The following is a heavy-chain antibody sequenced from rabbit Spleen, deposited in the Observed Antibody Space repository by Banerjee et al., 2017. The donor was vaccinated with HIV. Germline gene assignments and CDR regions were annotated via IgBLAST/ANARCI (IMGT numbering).Heavy chain of an antibody. CDR2: IYGGSSGHT. V-gene: IGHV1S45*01. D-gene: IGHD4-2*01. Sequence: QEQLVESGGGLVKPEGSLTLTCTASGFSFSSSYWICWVRQAPGKGLEWIACIYGGSSGHTYYASWAKGRFTISKTSSTTVTLEMTSLTAADTATYFCARDAAGREDFNLWGQGTLVTVS. J-gene: IGHJ4*01. CDR3: ARDAAGREDFNL. CDR1: GFSFSSSYW.